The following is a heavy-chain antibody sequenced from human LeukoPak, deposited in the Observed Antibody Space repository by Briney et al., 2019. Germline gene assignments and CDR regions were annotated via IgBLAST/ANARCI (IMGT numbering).Heavy chain of an antibody. CDR2: INSDGSST. V-gene: IGHV3-74*01. CDR3: AKDHGSLGSGLN. D-gene: IGHD3-10*01. J-gene: IGHJ4*02. CDR1: GFIFSNFW. Sequence: QPGGSLRLSCVASGFIFSNFWMHWVRHAPGKGLVWVSRINSDGSSTSYADSVKGRFTISRDNSKNTLYLQMSSLRAEDTAVYYCAKDHGSLGSGLNWGQGTLVTVSS.